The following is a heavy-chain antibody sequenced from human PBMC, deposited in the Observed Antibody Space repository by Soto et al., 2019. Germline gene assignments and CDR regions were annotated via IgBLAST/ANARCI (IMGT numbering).Heavy chain of an antibody. CDR3: ARLPNKSPQN. V-gene: IGHV3-74*01. CDR1: GFTFSSYW. Sequence: EVQLVESGGGLVQPWGSLRLSCAASGFTFSSYWMHWVRQAPGKGLVWVSSISTDASSTSYADPVKGRFTISRDNAKNPLYLQMHSVRAEDTAVYYCARLPNKSPQNWGQGTLVIVPP. CDR2: ISTDASST. J-gene: IGHJ1*01.